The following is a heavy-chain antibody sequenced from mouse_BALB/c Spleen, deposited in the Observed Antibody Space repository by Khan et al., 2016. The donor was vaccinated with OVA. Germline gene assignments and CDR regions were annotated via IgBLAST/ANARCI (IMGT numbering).Heavy chain of an antibody. CDR1: GYTFTDYY. D-gene: IGHD1-2*01. Sequence: QVQLKESGAELARPGASVKLSCKASGYTFTDYYINWVKQRTGQGLEWIGEISPGSGDTYYNEKFNGKATLTADKSSSTVYMQLSSLTAEASAVYFCARRNYFGYTFAYWGQGTLVTVSA. CDR3: ARRNYFGYTFAY. CDR2: ISPGSGDT. J-gene: IGHJ3*01. V-gene: IGHV1-77*01.